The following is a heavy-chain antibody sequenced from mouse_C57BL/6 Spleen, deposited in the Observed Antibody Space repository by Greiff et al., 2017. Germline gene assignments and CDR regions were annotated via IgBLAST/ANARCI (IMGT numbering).Heavy chain of an antibody. J-gene: IGHJ2*01. Sequence: QVQLQQSGAELVRPGASVTLSCKASGYTFTDYDMHWVKQTPVHGLEWIGAIDPETGGTAYNQKFKGKAILTVDKSSSTAYMELRILTSEDSAVYYCTRRRITTVVVDYFGYWGQGTTLSVSS. CDR2: IDPETGGT. V-gene: IGHV1-15*01. D-gene: IGHD1-1*01. CDR3: TRRRITTVVVDYFGY. CDR1: GYTFTDYD.